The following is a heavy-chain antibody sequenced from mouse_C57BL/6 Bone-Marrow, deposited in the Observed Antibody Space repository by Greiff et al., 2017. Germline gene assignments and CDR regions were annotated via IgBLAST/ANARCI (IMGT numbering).Heavy chain of an antibody. V-gene: IGHV5-17*01. CDR3: ARGRKDYAMDY. CDR2: ISSGSSTI. CDR1: GFTFSDYG. J-gene: IGHJ4*01. Sequence: DVQLVESGGGLVKPGGSLKLSCAASGFTFSDYGMHWVRQAPEKGLEWVAYISSGSSTIYYADTVKGRFTISRDNAKNTLFLQMTSLRSEDTAMYYCARGRKDYAMDYWGQGTSVTVSS.